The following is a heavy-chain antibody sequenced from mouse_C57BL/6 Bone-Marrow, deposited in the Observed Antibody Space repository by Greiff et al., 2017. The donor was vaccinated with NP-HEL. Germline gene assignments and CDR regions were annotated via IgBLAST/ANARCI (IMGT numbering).Heavy chain of an antibody. CDR1: GYTFTDYY. D-gene: IGHD1-1*01. J-gene: IGHJ1*03. CDR2: INPYNGGT. Sequence: VQLKESGPVLVKPGASVKMSCKASGYTFTDYYMNWVKQSHGKSLEWIGVINPYNGGTSYNQKFKGKATLTVDKSSSTAYMELNSLTSEDSAVYYCARRHYGSSSYWYFDVWGTGTTVTVSS. CDR3: ARRHYGSSSYWYFDV. V-gene: IGHV1-19*01.